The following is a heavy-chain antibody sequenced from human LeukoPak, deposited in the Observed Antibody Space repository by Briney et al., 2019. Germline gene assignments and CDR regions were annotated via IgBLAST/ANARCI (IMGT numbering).Heavy chain of an antibody. V-gene: IGHV4-34*01. Sequence: PSETLSLTCAVYGGSFSGYYWSWIRQPPGKGLEWIGEINHSGSTNYNPSLKSRATISVDTSKNQFSLKLSSVTAADTAVYYCARVRSGSYYYLRAFDIWGQGTMVTVSS. CDR1: GGSFSGYY. CDR3: ARVRSGSYYYLRAFDI. CDR2: INHSGST. J-gene: IGHJ3*02. D-gene: IGHD1-26*01.